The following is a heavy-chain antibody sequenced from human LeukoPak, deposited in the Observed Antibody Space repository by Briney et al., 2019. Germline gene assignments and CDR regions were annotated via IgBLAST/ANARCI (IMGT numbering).Heavy chain of an antibody. D-gene: IGHD6-19*01. CDR3: ARWSSIKVAATENY. V-gene: IGHV3-23*01. Sequence: GGSLRLSCAASGFTFSSYAMSWVRQAPGKGLEWVSAISGSGDSTGYADSVKGRFTISRDNAKNSLYLQMNSLRAEDTALYHCARWSSIKVAATENYWGQGTLVTVSS. CDR1: GFTFSSYA. CDR2: ISGSGDST. J-gene: IGHJ4*02.